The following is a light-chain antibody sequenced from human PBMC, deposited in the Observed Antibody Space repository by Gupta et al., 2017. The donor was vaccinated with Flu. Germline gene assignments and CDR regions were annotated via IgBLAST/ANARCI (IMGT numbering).Light chain of an antibody. CDR2: ANY. J-gene: IGLJ3*02. CDR3: AAWDGGLGAGVL. Sequence: SNIGNNPFSWYQHVPGTAPKLLIYANYERPSGIPDRFSGSKSGTSATLVNTGLQAEDEADYYCAAWDGGLGAGVLFGGGTKLTVL. CDR1: SNIGNNP. V-gene: IGLV1-51*01.